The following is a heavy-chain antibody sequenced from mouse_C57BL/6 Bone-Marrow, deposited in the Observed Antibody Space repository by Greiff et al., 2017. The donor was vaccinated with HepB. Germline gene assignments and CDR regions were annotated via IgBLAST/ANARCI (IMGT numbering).Heavy chain of an antibody. CDR2: ISDGGSYT. J-gene: IGHJ3*01. CDR3: AREYYGSSYVYLFAY. V-gene: IGHV5-4*01. D-gene: IGHD1-1*01. Sequence: DVKLVESGGGLVKPGGSLKLSCAASGFTFSSYAMSWVRQTPEKRLEWVATISDGGSYTYYPDNVKGRFTISRDNAKNNLYLQMSHLKSEDTAMYYCAREYYGSSYVYLFAYWGQGTLVTVSA. CDR1: GFTFSSYA.